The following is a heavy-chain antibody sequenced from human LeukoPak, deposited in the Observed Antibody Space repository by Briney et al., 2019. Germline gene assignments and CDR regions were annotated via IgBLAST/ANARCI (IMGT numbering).Heavy chain of an antibody. Sequence: GGSLRLSCAASGFTVSTYWMTWVRQAPGKGLKWVANIKEDGSQKYYVDSVKGRFTISRNNSKNSLHLEMNTLGAEDTALYYCARERDGRFFDYWGQGTLVTVSS. CDR3: ARERDGRFFDY. V-gene: IGHV3-7*01. D-gene: IGHD5-24*01. J-gene: IGHJ4*02. CDR2: IKEDGSQK. CDR1: GFTVSTYW.